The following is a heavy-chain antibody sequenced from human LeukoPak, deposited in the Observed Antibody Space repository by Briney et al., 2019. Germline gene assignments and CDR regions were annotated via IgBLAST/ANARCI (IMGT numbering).Heavy chain of an antibody. CDR3: AKDPYGTRYFDY. CDR2: LSGSGGNT. Sequence: GGSLRLSCAASGFTLNKYAMSWVRQAPGKGLEWVSSLSGSGGNTYYAGSVKGRFTISRDNSKNTVYLQMNSLRAGDTAVYYCAKDPYGTRYFDYWGQGTLVTVSS. D-gene: IGHD2-2*01. V-gene: IGHV3-23*01. J-gene: IGHJ4*02. CDR1: GFTLNKYA.